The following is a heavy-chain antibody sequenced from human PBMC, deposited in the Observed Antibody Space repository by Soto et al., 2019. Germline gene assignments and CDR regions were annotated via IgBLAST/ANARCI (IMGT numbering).Heavy chain of an antibody. CDR3: VQSRCGGDFLHSYSSHSYYGLDV. Sequence: QITLKESGPTLVKPTQTLTLTCTFSGFSLSTIGVGVGWIRQPPGKALEWLALIYWDDDKRYSPSLKSRLTVTQDTSKNQVVLTMTNMDPVDTATYYCVQSRCGGDFLHSYSSHSYYGLDVWGQGTTVTVSS. J-gene: IGHJ6*02. CDR2: IYWDDDK. CDR1: GFSLSTIGVG. V-gene: IGHV2-5*02. D-gene: IGHD2-21*02.